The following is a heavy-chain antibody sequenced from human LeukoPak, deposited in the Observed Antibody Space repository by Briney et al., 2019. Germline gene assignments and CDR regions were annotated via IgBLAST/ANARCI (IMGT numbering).Heavy chain of an antibody. D-gene: IGHD6-6*01. CDR3: ARDSSSSLGISIYYYGMDV. J-gene: IGHJ6*02. Sequence: ASVKVSCKASGYTFTGYYMHWMRQAPGQGLEWMGWINPNSGGTNYAQKFQGRVTMTRDTSISTAYMELSRLRSDDTAVYYCARDSSSSLGISIYYYGMDVWGQGTTVTVSS. CDR2: INPNSGGT. V-gene: IGHV1-2*02. CDR1: GYTFTGYY.